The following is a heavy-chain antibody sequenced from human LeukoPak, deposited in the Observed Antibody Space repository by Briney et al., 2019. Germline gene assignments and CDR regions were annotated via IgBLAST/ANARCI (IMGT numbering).Heavy chain of an antibody. CDR1: GYTFTSYS. J-gene: IGHJ4*02. CDR2: ISAYNGNT. D-gene: IGHD3-3*01. V-gene: IGHV1-18*01. Sequence: ASVKVSCKASGYTFTSYSISWVRQAPGQGLEWMGWISAYNGNTNYAQKLQGRVTMTTDTSTSTAYMELRSLRSDDTAVYYCARVEGSHGLRFLEWLLSGRGYFDYWGQGTLVTVSS. CDR3: ARVEGSHGLRFLEWLLSGRGYFDY.